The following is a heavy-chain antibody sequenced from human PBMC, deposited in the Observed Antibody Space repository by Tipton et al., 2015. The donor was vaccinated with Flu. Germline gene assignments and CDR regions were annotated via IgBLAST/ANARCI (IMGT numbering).Heavy chain of an antibody. CDR1: GGSISSYY. D-gene: IGHD2-2*01. CDR2: LYAVGNT. CDR3: ARDTILTAVYASDI. Sequence: HTCTVSGGSISSYYWSWIRQPAGKGLEWIGRLYAVGNTNYNPSLKSRVTMSVDTPKNQISLKLRSVTAADTAVYYCARDTILTAVYASDIWGQGTMVTVSS. V-gene: IGHV4-4*07. J-gene: IGHJ3*02.